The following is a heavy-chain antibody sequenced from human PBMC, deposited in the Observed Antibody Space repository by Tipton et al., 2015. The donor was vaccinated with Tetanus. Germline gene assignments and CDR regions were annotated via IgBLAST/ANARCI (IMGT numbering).Heavy chain of an antibody. CDR2: IYTSRIT. J-gene: IGHJ3*01. Sequence: LRLSCTVSGGSTRDFYWSWIRQPAGKRLEWIGRIYTSRITIYNPSLKSRVSMSMDTSRNQFSLELNSVTAADTAVYYCARVLRFSASGGWDDAFDLWGQGSLVTVSS. CDR3: ARVLRFSASGGWDDAFDL. V-gene: IGHV4-4*07. D-gene: IGHD2-15*01. CDR1: GGSTRDFY.